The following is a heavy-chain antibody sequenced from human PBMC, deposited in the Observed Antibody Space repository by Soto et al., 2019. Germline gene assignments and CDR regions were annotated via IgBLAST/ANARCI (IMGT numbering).Heavy chain of an antibody. J-gene: IGHJ4*02. D-gene: IGHD5-18*01. CDR3: ARDADVETAMFSGMTYYFDY. Sequence: QVQLVESGGGVVQPGRSLRLSCAASGFTFSSYGMHWVRQAPGKGLEWVAVIWYDGSNKYYADSVKGRFTISRDNSKNTLYLQMNSLRAEDTAVYYCARDADVETAMFSGMTYYFDYWGQGTLVTVSS. CDR2: IWYDGSNK. V-gene: IGHV3-33*01. CDR1: GFTFSSYG.